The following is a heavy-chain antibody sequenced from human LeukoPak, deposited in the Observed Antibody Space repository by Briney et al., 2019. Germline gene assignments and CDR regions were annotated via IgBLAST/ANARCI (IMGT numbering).Heavy chain of an antibody. J-gene: IGHJ6*02. V-gene: IGHV3-23*01. D-gene: IGHD3-16*01. CDR1: GFTFNTYW. Sequence: GGSLRLSCVGSGFTFNTYWIHWARQAPGKGLEWVSGISGGGVTTYYADSVKGRFTISRDNSKNTLYLQMNSLRADDTAIYYCARNQQLGGHSYYYYGMDVWGQGTTVTVSS. CDR2: ISGGGVTT. CDR3: ARNQQLGGHSYYYYGMDV.